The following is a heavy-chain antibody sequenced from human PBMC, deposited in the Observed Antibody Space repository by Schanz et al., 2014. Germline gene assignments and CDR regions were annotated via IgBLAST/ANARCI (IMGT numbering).Heavy chain of an antibody. CDR1: GFTFTNYA. CDR3: VGDECVISGVWFDP. V-gene: IGHV3-23*01. D-gene: IGHD3-16*02. Sequence: EVQLLESGGGLVQPGGSLRLSCAASGFTFTNYAMTWVRQAPGKGLEWVSGISGSGGSTYDAGSVKGRFTISRDNARNTVSLQMNSLRADDTAVYYCVGDECVISGVWFDPWGQGTLVTVSS. CDR2: ISGSGGST. J-gene: IGHJ5*02.